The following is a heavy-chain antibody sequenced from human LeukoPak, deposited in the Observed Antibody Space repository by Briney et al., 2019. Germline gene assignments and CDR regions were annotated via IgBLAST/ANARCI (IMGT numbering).Heavy chain of an antibody. V-gene: IGHV1-8*01. Sequence: GASVKVSCKASGYTFTSYDINWVRQATGQGLEWMGWMNPNSGNTGYAQKFQGRVTMTRNTSISTAYMELSSLRSGDTAVYYCAILYYDYVWGSYRPFDYWGQGTLVTVSS. CDR3: AILYYDYVWGSYRPFDY. CDR2: MNPNSGNT. CDR1: GYTFTSYD. D-gene: IGHD3-16*02. J-gene: IGHJ4*02.